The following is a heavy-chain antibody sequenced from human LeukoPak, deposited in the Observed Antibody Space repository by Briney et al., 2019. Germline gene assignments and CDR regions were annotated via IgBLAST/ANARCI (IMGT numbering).Heavy chain of an antibody. CDR2: IWYGGSNK. V-gene: IGHV3-33*08. J-gene: IGHJ4*02. Sequence: GGSLRLSCAASGFTFSSYGMHWVRQAPGKGLEWVAVIWYGGSNKYYADSVKGRFTISRDNSKNTLYLQMNSLRAEDTAVYYCTRMAWRSRPFDYWGQGALVTVSS. D-gene: IGHD2-2*01. CDR3: TRMAWRSRPFDY. CDR1: GFTFSSYG.